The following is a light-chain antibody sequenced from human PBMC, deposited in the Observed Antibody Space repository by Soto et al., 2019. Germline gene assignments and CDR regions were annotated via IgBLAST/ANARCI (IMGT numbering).Light chain of an antibody. Sequence: QSALTQPPSVSGSPGQSVTISCTGTSSDVGTYNRVSWYQQHPGKAPKLMIYEVSNRPSGVPNRFSGSKSGNTASLTISALQADDEYDYYCSSSTSSGTVVFGGGTKVTVL. CDR1: SSDVGTYNR. CDR2: EVS. J-gene: IGLJ2*01. CDR3: SSSTSSGTVV. V-gene: IGLV2-18*02.